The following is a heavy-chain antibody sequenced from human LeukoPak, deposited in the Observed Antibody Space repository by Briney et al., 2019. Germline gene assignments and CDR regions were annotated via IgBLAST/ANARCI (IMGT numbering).Heavy chain of an antibody. D-gene: IGHD5-12*01. CDR2: IRYDGGNK. CDR1: GFTFSSYG. Sequence: GGSLRLSCAASGFTFSSYGMHWVRQAPGKGLEWVAFIRYDGGNKYYADSVKGRFTISRDNAKNSLYLQMNSLRVEDTAVYYCAREYVDIVPMGSFGYWGQGTLVTVSS. V-gene: IGHV3-30*02. J-gene: IGHJ4*02. CDR3: AREYVDIVPMGSFGY.